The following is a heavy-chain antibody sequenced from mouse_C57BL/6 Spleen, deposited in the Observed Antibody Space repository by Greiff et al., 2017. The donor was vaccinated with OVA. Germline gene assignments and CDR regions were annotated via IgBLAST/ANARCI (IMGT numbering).Heavy chain of an antibody. CDR3: ARNYDYEGYAMDY. Sequence: DVKLVESGGGLVKPGGSLKLSCAASGFTFSDYGMHWVRQAPEKGLEWVAYISSGSSTIYYADTVKGRFTISRDNAKNTLFLQMTSLRSEDTAMYYCARNYDYEGYAMDYWGQGTSVTVSS. CDR2: ISSGSSTI. V-gene: IGHV5-17*01. J-gene: IGHJ4*01. CDR1: GFTFSDYG. D-gene: IGHD2-4*01.